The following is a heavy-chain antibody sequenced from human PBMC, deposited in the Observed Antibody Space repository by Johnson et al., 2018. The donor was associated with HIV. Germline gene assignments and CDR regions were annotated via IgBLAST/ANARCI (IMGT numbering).Heavy chain of an antibody. V-gene: IGHV3-23*04. CDR1: GFTFDDYG. Sequence: VQLVESGGGVVRPGGSLRLSCAASGFTFDDYGMSWVRQAPGKGLEWVSAISGSGGSTYYADSVKGRFTISRDNSKNTLYLQMNSLKTEDTAVYYCTTLRLLDIWGQGTMVTVSS. CDR3: TTLRLLDI. D-gene: IGHD6-25*01. CDR2: ISGSGGST. J-gene: IGHJ3*02.